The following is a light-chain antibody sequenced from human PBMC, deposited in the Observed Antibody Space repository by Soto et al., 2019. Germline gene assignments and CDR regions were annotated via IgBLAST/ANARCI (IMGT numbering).Light chain of an antibody. CDR1: RSDVGAYNY. CDR2: EVT. Sequence: ALTQPASVSGSPGQSSAISCTGTRSDVGAYNYVSWYQQHPGKAPKRMISEVTNRPSGVSDRFSGSKSGNTASLTISGLQAEDEADYYCSSFTSRFTSVFGTGTKVTVL. V-gene: IGLV2-14*01. CDR3: SSFTSRFTSV. J-gene: IGLJ1*01.